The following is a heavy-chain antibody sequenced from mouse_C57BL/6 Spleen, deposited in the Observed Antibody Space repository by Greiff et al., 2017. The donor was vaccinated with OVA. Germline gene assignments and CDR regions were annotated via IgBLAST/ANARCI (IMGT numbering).Heavy chain of an antibody. CDR3: TRGWLPPMDY. CDR1: GYTFTDYE. CDR2: IDPETGGT. V-gene: IGHV1-15*01. J-gene: IGHJ4*01. Sequence: QVQLQQSGAALVRPGASVTLSCKASGYTFTDYEMHWVKQTPVHGLEWIGAIDPETGGTAYNQKFKGKAILTAEKSSSTAYMELRSLTSEDSAVYYCTRGWLPPMDYWGQGTSVTVAS. D-gene: IGHD2-2*01.